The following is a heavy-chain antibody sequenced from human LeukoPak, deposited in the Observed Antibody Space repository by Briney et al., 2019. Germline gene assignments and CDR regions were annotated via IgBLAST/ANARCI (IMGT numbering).Heavy chain of an antibody. J-gene: IGHJ4*02. CDR1: GGSFSGYY. CDR2: INHSGST. Sequence: SETLPLTCAVYGGSFSGYYWSWIRQPPGKGLEWIGEINHSGSTNYNPSLKSRVTISVDTSKNQFSLKLSSVTAADTAVYYCARGGGGFGELPKYWGQGTLVTVSS. CDR3: ARGGGGFGELPKY. V-gene: IGHV4-34*01. D-gene: IGHD3-10*01.